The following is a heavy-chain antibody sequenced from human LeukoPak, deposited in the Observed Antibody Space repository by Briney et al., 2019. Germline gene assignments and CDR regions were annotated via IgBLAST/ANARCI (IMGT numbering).Heavy chain of an antibody. J-gene: IGHJ6*03. CDR3: ARGFNGGNRDIDYYYYMDV. CDR2: IYYSGST. D-gene: IGHD4-23*01. CDR1: GGSISSYY. V-gene: IGHV4-59*01. Sequence: SETLSLTCTVSGGSISSYYWSWIRQPPGKGLEWIGYIYYSGSTNYNPSLKSRVTISVDTSKNQFSLKLSSVTAADTAVYYCARGFNGGNRDIDYYYYMDVWGKGTTVTVSS.